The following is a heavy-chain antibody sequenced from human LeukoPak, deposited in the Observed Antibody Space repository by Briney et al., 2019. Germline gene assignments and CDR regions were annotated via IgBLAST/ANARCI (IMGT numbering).Heavy chain of an antibody. Sequence: SQTLSLTSAISGDSVSSNSAAWNWIRQSPSRGLEWLGRTYYRSKWYNDYAVSVKSRITINPDTSKNQFSLQLNSVTPEDTAVYYCAREQVLLWFGELLITRPLDYWGQGTLVTVSS. J-gene: IGHJ4*02. CDR2: TYYRSKWYN. CDR1: GDSVSSNSAA. D-gene: IGHD3-10*01. CDR3: AREQVLLWFGELLITRPLDY. V-gene: IGHV6-1*01.